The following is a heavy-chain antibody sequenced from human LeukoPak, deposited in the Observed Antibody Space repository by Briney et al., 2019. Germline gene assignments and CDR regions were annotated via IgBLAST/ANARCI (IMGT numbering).Heavy chain of an antibody. CDR1: GFTVSSNY. V-gene: IGHV3-66*01. CDR3: ARASDYDSSGYYRNYYYGMDV. D-gene: IGHD3-22*01. Sequence: GGSLRLSCAASGFTVSSNYMSWVRQAPGKGLEWVSVIYSGGSTYYADSVKGRFTISRDNSKNTLYLQMNSLRAEDTAVYYCARASDYDSSGYYRNYYYGMDVWGQGTTVTVSS. CDR2: IYSGGST. J-gene: IGHJ6*02.